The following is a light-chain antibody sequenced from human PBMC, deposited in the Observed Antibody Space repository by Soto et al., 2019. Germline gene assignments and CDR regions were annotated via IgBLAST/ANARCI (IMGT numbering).Light chain of an antibody. CDR3: QEYRSSRT. CDR1: QSVTSSY. J-gene: IGKJ1*01. Sequence: EIVLTQSPGPLSFSPRGRDPPSCRASQSVTSSYLAWYQQKPGQAPRLLIYGASTRATGIPDRFSGGGSGTDFTLTISRLEPEDFAVYYCQEYRSSRTFGQGTKVDIK. V-gene: IGKV3-20*01. CDR2: GAS.